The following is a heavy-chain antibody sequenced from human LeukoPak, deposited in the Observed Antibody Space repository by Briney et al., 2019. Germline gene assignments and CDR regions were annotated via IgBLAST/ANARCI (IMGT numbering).Heavy chain of an antibody. Sequence: SETLSLTCTVSGGSISSSSYYWGWIRQPPGKGLEWIGSIYYSGSTYYNPSLKSRVTISVDASKNQFSLKLSSVTAADTAVYYCARLVAANFALDYWGQGTLVTVSS. CDR1: GGSISSSSYY. CDR2: IYYSGST. J-gene: IGHJ4*02. CDR3: ARLVAANFALDY. V-gene: IGHV4-39*01. D-gene: IGHD2-15*01.